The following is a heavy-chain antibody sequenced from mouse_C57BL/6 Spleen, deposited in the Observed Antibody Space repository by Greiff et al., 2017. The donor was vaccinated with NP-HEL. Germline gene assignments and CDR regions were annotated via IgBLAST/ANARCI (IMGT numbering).Heavy chain of an antibody. V-gene: IGHV1-72*01. CDR1: GYTFTSYW. Sequence: QVHVKQPGAELVKPGASVKLSCKASGYTFTSYWMHWVKQRPGRGLEWIGRIDPNSGGTKYNEKFKSKATLTVDKPSSTAYMQLSSLTSEDSAVYYCARYGDLYDGYYGFDYWGQGTTLTVSS. J-gene: IGHJ2*01. CDR2: IDPNSGGT. CDR3: ARYGDLYDGYYGFDY. D-gene: IGHD2-3*01.